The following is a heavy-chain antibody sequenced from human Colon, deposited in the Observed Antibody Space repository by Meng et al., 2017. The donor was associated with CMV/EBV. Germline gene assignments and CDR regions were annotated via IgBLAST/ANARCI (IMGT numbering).Heavy chain of an antibody. CDR3: TRDRRY. CDR2: IIPIFGAP. Sequence: QVKLLQLGAEVKRPGSSEKFPCKPSGGSFTSNGVNWVRQAPGQGLEWMGSIIPIFGAPNYAQKFQGRLSITADESTTTAYLELSGLTSDDTAVYYCTRDRRYWGQGTLVTVSS. CDR1: GGSFTSNG. J-gene: IGHJ4*02. V-gene: IGHV1-69*15.